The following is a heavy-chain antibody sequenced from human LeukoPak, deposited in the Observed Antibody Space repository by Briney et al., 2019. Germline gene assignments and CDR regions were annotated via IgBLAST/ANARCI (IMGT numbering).Heavy chain of an antibody. CDR2: ISRSSRHV. Sequence: PGGSLRLSCAASGFTFSDYSMNWVRQAPGKGLEWVSSISRSSRHVYYAGSVKGRFTISRDNAKNSLYLQMNSLRAEGMAVYFCVRDLMGSGSTTAYLHHWGQGTLVTVSS. D-gene: IGHD1-1*01. CDR3: VRDLMGSGSTTAYLHH. J-gene: IGHJ1*01. CDR1: GFTFSDYS. V-gene: IGHV3-21*01.